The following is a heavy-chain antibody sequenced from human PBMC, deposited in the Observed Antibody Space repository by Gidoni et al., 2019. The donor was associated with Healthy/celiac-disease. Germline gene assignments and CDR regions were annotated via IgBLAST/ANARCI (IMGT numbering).Heavy chain of an antibody. V-gene: IGHV1-69*01. Sequence: QVQLVQSGAAVKKPGSSVKVSLKASGGTLGSYAIRCVRQAPGEGREWMGGLNPIFGTAKYAQKVHGKGKSTADETTSTAYMELSSLRAEDTAGYYCARDRAMITFGGVIHQYWFDHWGQGTLVTVSS. D-gene: IGHD3-16*02. J-gene: IGHJ5*02. CDR3: ARDRAMITFGGVIHQYWFDH. CDR1: GGTLGSYA. CDR2: LNPIFGTA.